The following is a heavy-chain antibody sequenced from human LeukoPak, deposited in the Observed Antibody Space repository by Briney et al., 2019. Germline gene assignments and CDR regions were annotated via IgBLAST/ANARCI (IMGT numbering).Heavy chain of an antibody. V-gene: IGHV4-59*12. J-gene: IGHJ2*01. CDR1: GGSISSYY. CDR3: ARSPSSGYKDWYFDL. D-gene: IGHD3-22*01. Sequence: PSETLSLTCTVSGGSISSYYWSWIRQPPGKGLEWIGYIYYSGSTNYNPSLKSRVTISVDTSKNQFSLKLSSVTAADTAVYYCARSPSSGYKDWYFDLWGRGTLVTVSS. CDR2: IYYSGST.